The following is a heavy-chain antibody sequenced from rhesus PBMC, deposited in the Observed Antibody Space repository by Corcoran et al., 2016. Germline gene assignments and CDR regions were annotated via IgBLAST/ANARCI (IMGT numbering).Heavy chain of an antibody. V-gene: IGHV4-76*01. CDR1: GGSISSGYD. CDR3: ARDRPDIVGMVGGVFDY. J-gene: IGHJ4*01. CDR2: IYGSSGST. D-gene: IGHD5-30*01. Sequence: QVQLQESGPGVVKPSETLSLTCAVSGGSISSGYDWSWIRQPPGKGLEWIGYIYGSSGSTNYNPSLKNRVTISKDASKNQFSLKLSSVTAADTAVYYCARDRPDIVGMVGGVFDYWGQGVLVTVSS.